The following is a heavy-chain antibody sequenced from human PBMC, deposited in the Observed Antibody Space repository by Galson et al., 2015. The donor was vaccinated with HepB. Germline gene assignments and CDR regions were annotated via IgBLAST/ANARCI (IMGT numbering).Heavy chain of an antibody. CDR1: GFTVSSNY. Sequence: SLRLSCAASGFTVSSNYMSWVRQAPGKGLEWVPVIYSGGSTYYADSVKGRFTISRDNSKNTLYLQMNSLRAEDTAVYYCARGGYYDTSGYLNAFDIWGQGTMVTVSS. CDR2: IYSGGST. J-gene: IGHJ3*02. CDR3: ARGGYYDTSGYLNAFDI. D-gene: IGHD3-22*01. V-gene: IGHV3-53*01.